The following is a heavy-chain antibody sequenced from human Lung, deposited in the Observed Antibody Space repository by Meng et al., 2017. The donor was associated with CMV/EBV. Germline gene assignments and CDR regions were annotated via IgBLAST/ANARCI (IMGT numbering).Heavy chain of an antibody. CDR2: IYSSGRT. CDR1: GFTVTSYY. Sequence: VHLGEAGGGLIQPGGSLRLPCAASGFTVTSYYMHWVRQAPGKGLEWVSVIYSSGRTYYADSVKGRFTISRDNSKNTVDLQMNTLRAEDTAIYYCVRGPLLGWFDPWGQGALVTVSS. V-gene: IGHV3-53*01. J-gene: IGHJ5*02. CDR3: VRGPLLGWFDP.